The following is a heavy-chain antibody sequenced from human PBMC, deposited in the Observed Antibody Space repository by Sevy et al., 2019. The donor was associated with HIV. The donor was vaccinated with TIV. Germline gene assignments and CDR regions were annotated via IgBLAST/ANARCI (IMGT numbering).Heavy chain of an antibody. Sequence: ASVKVSCKASGYPFSDYYIHWLRQAPGQGLEWMGWINPKSGDANYAQKFHGRITMTRDTSISTAYMDLSSLRSDDTAVYYCARDHAYFDYWGQGTLVTVSS. CDR3: ARDHAYFDY. V-gene: IGHV1-2*02. CDR1: GYPFSDYY. J-gene: IGHJ4*02. CDR2: INPKSGDA.